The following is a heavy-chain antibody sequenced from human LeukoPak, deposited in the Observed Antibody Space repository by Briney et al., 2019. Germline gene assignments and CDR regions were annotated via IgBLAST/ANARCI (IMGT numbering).Heavy chain of an antibody. Sequence: PGRSLRLSCAASGITFSRHGMHWVRQAPGKGLEWVAIISNDGSRKYYAHSVEGRFTISRDNSKNTLYLQMDSLRAEDTAVYYCARDRAWNYFDYWGQGTLVTVSS. CDR3: ARDRAWNYFDY. D-gene: IGHD3-3*01. J-gene: IGHJ4*02. CDR2: ISNDGSRK. V-gene: IGHV3-30*03. CDR1: GITFSRHG.